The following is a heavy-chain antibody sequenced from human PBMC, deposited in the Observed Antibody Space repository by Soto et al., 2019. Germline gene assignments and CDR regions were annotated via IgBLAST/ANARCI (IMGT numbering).Heavy chain of an antibody. Sequence: QLQLQESGPGLVKPSETLSLTCTVSGASISSSGYYWGWIRQPPGKGLEWIGSVSYSGSTYYNPSLKCRVTIPADTAKNHFSLKMSSVTAADTAVYYCASLNWGAGEDFWGQGTLVTVSS. D-gene: IGHD7-27*01. J-gene: IGHJ4*02. V-gene: IGHV4-39*02. CDR2: VSYSGST. CDR1: GASISSSGYY. CDR3: ASLNWGAGEDF.